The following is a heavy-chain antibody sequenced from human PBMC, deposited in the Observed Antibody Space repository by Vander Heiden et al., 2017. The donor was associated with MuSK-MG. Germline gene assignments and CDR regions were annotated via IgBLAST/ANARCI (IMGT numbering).Heavy chain of an antibody. J-gene: IGHJ4*02. CDR1: GGSFSGYY. Sequence: QVQLQQWGAGLLKPSETLSPTCAVYGGSFSGYYWSWIRQPPGKGLEWIGEINHSGSTNYNPSLKSRVTISVDTSKNQFSLKLSSVTAADTAVYYCARTEGLFEYGDYPPGDYWGQGTLVTVSS. CDR3: ARTEGLFEYGDYPPGDY. V-gene: IGHV4-34*01. D-gene: IGHD4-17*01. CDR2: INHSGST.